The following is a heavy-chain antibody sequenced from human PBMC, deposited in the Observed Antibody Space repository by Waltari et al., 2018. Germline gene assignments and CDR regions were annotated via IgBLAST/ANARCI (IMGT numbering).Heavy chain of an antibody. V-gene: IGHV1-3*01. CDR1: GYTFTSYA. D-gene: IGHD4-17*01. Sequence: QVQLVQSGAEVKKPGASVKVSCKASGYTFTSYAMHWVRQAPGQRLEWMGGIIPSFGTANYARKFQGRVTMTEDTSTDTAYMELSSLRSEDTAVYYCATDRAVTTPWFDYWGQGTLVTVSS. CDR3: ATDRAVTTPWFDY. J-gene: IGHJ4*02. CDR2: IIPSFGTA.